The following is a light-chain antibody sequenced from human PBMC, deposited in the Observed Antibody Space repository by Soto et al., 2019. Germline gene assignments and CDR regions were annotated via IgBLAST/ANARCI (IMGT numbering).Light chain of an antibody. V-gene: IGKV3-11*01. Sequence: EIVLTQSPATLSLSPGERATLSCRASQSVSRHLAWYQQKPGQAPRLLIYDASNRATGIPARFSGSGSGTDFTLTISSLEHEDFAVYYCQQRNNWPPVTFGGGTKVEIK. CDR1: QSVSRH. J-gene: IGKJ4*01. CDR2: DAS. CDR3: QQRNNWPPVT.